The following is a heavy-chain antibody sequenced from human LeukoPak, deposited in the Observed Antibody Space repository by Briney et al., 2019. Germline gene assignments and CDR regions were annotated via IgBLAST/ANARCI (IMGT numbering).Heavy chain of an antibody. J-gene: IGHJ4*02. CDR1: GYTFTSYG. Sequence: GASVKVSCKASGYTFTSYGISWVRQAPGQGLEWMGGIIPIFGTANYAQKFQGRVTITADESTSTAYMELSSLRSEDTAVYYCARGVTYYDFWSGYLAFDYWGQGTLVTVSS. V-gene: IGHV1-69*13. D-gene: IGHD3-3*01. CDR3: ARGVTYYDFWSGYLAFDY. CDR2: IIPIFGTA.